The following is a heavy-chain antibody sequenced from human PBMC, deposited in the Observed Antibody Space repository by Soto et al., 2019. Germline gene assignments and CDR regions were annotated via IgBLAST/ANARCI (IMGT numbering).Heavy chain of an antibody. V-gene: IGHV3-7*01. CDR1: GFTFSSYW. D-gene: IGHD6-6*01. CDR3: ARCLFEYSSSSRYGMGV. Sequence: GGSLRLSCAASGFTFSSYWMSWVRQAPGKGLEWVANIKQDGSEKYYVDSVKGRFTISRDNAKNSLYLQMNSLRAEDTAVYYCARCLFEYSSSSRYGMGVWGQGTTVTVSS. J-gene: IGHJ6*02. CDR2: IKQDGSEK.